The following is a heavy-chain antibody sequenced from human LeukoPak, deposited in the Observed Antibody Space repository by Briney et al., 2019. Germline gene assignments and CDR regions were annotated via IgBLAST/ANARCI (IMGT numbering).Heavy chain of an antibody. D-gene: IGHD4-17*01. CDR3: ARGHTAVTRHFDF. Sequence: HSGGSLRLSCAASGFTFSSYSMNWVRQAPGKGLEWVSYISSSSSTIYYADSVKGRFTISRDNAKNSLYLQMNSLRAEDTAVYYCARGHTAVTRHFDFWGQGTLVTVSS. CDR2: ISSSSSTI. CDR1: GFTFSSYS. V-gene: IGHV3-48*01. J-gene: IGHJ4*02.